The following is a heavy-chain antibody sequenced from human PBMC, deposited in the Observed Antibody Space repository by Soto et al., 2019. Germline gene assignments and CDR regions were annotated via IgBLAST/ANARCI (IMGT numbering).Heavy chain of an antibody. J-gene: IGHJ4*02. CDR2: ISVDGRDT. CDR1: GFSLSDYW. V-gene: IGHV3-74*03. D-gene: IGHD2-15*01. Sequence: GGSLRLSCAASGFSLSDYWMHWVRQVPGKGLLWVSRISVDGRDTTYADSVKGRFTISRDNAKNTLYLQMDSLRAEDTAVYYCANSPRYCSGGSCYVVNYFDYWGQGTLVTVSS. CDR3: ANSPRYCSGGSCYVVNYFDY.